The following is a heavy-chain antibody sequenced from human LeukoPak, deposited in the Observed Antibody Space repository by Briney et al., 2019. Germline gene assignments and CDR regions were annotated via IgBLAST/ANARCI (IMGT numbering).Heavy chain of an antibody. Sequence: GGSLRLSCAASGNYWMHWVRQAPGKGLVWVSHINSDGSWTSYADSVKGRFTISKDNAKNTVYLQMNNLRAEDTAVYYCVSFYGTYWGRGTLVTVSS. CDR3: VSFYGTY. V-gene: IGHV3-74*01. D-gene: IGHD2/OR15-2a*01. CDR1: GNYW. J-gene: IGHJ4*02. CDR2: INSDGSWT.